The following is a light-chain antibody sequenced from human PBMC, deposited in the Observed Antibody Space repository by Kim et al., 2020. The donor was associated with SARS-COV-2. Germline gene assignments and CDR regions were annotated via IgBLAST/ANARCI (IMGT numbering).Light chain of an antibody. CDR1: SSDVGGYNY. J-gene: IGLJ1*01. Sequence: QSVLTQPASVSGSPGQSITISCTGTSSDVGGYNYVSWYQQHPGKAPKLMIYDVSKRPSGVSNRFSGSKSGNTASLTISGLQAEDEADYYCSSYTSSSTWVFGTGTKVTVL. CDR3: SSYTSSSTWV. V-gene: IGLV2-14*01. CDR2: DVS.